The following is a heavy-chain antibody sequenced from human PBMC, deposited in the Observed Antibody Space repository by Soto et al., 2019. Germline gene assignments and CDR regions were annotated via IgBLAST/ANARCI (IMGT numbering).Heavy chain of an antibody. CDR3: ASEAAAGLVY. V-gene: IGHV1-8*01. Sequence: QVQLVQSGAEVKKPAASVKVSYKASGYSFTSYDINWVRQATGQGLEWMGWMNPNSGNTGYGQQFQGRVKMTRNTSISTAYMELSSLRSEDTAVYYCASEAAAGLVYWGQGTLVTLS. CDR2: MNPNSGNT. D-gene: IGHD6-13*01. J-gene: IGHJ4*02. CDR1: GYSFTSYD.